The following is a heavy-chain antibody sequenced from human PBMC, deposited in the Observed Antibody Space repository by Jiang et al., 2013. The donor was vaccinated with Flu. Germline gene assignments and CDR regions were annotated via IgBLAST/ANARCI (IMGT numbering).Heavy chain of an antibody. J-gene: IGHJ4*02. CDR1: GGSFSGYY. Sequence: ARLLKPSETLSLTCAVYGGSFSGYYWSWIRQPPGKGLEWIGEINHSGSTNYNPSLKSRVTISVDTSKNQFSLKLSSVTAADTAVYYCARVGFSGDYTPDFDYWGQGTLVTVSS. CDR3: ARVGFSGDYTPDFDY. V-gene: IGHV4-34*01. D-gene: IGHD4-17*01. CDR2: INHSGST.